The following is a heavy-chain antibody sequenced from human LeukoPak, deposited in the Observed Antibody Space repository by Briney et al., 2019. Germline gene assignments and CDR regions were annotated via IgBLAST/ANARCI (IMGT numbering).Heavy chain of an antibody. J-gene: IGHJ5*02. D-gene: IGHD3-22*01. CDR1: GFTFSSYS. Sequence: GGSLRLSCAASGFTFSSYSMNWVRQAPGKGLEWVSSISSSSSYIYYADSVKGRFTISRDNAKNSLYLQMNSLRAEDTAVYYCARDSRATYYYDSSGMGNWFDPWGQGALVTVSS. V-gene: IGHV3-21*01. CDR3: ARDSRATYYYDSSGMGNWFDP. CDR2: ISSSSSYI.